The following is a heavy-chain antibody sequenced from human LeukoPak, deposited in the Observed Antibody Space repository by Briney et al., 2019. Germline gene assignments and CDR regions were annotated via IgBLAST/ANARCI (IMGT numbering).Heavy chain of an antibody. V-gene: IGHV4-59*01. Sequence: ASETLSLTCTVSGGSIGSYYWSWIRQPPGKGLEWIGYIYYSGSTNYNPSLKSRVTISVDTSKNQFSLKLSSVTAADTAVYYCARGSGYDILTGYFDYWGQGTLVTVSS. CDR1: GGSIGSYY. CDR3: ARGSGYDILTGYFDY. CDR2: IYYSGST. D-gene: IGHD3-9*01. J-gene: IGHJ4*02.